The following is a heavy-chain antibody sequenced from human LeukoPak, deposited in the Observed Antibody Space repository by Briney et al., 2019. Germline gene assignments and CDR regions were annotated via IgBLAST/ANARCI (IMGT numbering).Heavy chain of an antibody. J-gene: IGHJ1*01. Sequence: RSGGSLRLSCAAPGFTFSSYAMQSGRQAPGKGLEWVAVISYDGSNKYYADSVKGRFTISRDNSKNTLYLQMNSLRAEDTAVYYCARRTAAVQVAAEYFQHWGQGTLVTVSS. CDR1: GFTFSSYA. V-gene: IGHV3-30*04. D-gene: IGHD6-25*01. CDR2: ISYDGSNK. CDR3: ARRTAAVQVAAEYFQH.